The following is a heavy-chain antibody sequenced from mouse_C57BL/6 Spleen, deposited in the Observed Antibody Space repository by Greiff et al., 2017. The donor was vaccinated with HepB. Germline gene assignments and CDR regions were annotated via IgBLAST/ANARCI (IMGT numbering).Heavy chain of an antibody. CDR3: ARRTYYYGSSYEWYFDV. V-gene: IGHV1-85*01. CDR2: IYPRDGST. J-gene: IGHJ1*03. CDR1: GYTFTSYD. D-gene: IGHD1-1*01. Sequence: QVQLQQSGAELARPGASVKMSCKASGYTFTSYDINWVKQRPGQGLEWIGWIYPRDGSTKYNEKFKGKATLTGDTSSSTAYMELHSLTSEDSAVYFCARRTYYYGSSYEWYFDVWGTGTTVTVSS.